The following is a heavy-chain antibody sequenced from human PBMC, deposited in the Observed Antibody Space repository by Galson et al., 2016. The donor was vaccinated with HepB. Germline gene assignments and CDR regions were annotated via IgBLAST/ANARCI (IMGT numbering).Heavy chain of an antibody. CDR2: VDGPTPNP. Sequence: SLRLCCAASGFTVRYYALSWVRRAPGKALEWVSHVDGPTPNPHYADSVRGRFSIYRDNSRDTLYLQMDSLTAEDSALYYCTTWLSHHFDYWGQGTRVTVSS. CDR3: TTWLSHHFDY. D-gene: IGHD6-19*01. V-gene: IGHV3-23*01. CDR1: GFTVRYYA. J-gene: IGHJ4*02.